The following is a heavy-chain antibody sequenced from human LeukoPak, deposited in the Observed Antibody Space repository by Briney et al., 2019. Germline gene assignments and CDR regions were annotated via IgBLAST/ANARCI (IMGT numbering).Heavy chain of an antibody. CDR1: GDSISDYY. CDR3: ARGGPRGEFSGSYDY. V-gene: IGHV4-59*01. J-gene: IGHJ4*02. CDR2: IYYSGST. D-gene: IGHD3-10*01. Sequence: SETLSLTCTVSGDSISDYYWNWIRQPPGKGLEWIGYIYYSGSTNYSPSLKSRVTISVDTSKNQFSLKLSSVIAADTAVYYCARGGPRGEFSGSYDYWGQGTLVTVSS.